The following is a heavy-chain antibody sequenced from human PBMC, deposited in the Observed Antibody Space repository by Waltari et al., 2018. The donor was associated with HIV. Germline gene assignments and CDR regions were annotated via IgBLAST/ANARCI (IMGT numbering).Heavy chain of an antibody. CDR2: FWSDGAEI. CDR1: GFPFSNFA. Sequence: QVQLVESGGGVVQPGTSLTLSCAVSGFPFSNFALPWVRQSPGKRLEWLAVFWSDGAEISYADSVKGRFTISKDSSQKTLYLHLTSLRAEDTALYYCARGYSSSRWIPLYHWGRGTLVTVSS. V-gene: IGHV3-33*01. CDR3: ARGYSSSRWIPLYH. J-gene: IGHJ4*02. D-gene: IGHD6-6*01.